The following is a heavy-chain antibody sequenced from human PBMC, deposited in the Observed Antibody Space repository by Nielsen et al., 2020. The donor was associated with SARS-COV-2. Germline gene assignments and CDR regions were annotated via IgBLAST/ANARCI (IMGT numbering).Heavy chain of an antibody. J-gene: IGHJ6*02. Sequence: GGSLRLSCAASGLTFSSFGMHWVRQAPGKGLAWVGFISKDGSYQLYADSVKGRFTISRDNAKNSLYLQMNSLRAEDTAVYYCASNAGVQPTSYYYYGMDVWGQGTTVTVSS. V-gene: IGHV3-33*05. D-gene: IGHD6-13*01. CDR3: ASNAGVQPTSYYYYGMDV. CDR2: ISKDGSYQ. CDR1: GLTFSSFG.